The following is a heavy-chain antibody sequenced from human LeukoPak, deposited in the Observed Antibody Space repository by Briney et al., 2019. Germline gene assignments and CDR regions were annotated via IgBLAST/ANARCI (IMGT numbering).Heavy chain of an antibody. Sequence: GSLRLSCAASGFTFSSYAMSWVRQPPGKGLEWIGSIYYSGSTYYNPSLKSRVTISVDTSKNQFSLKPSSVTAADTAVYYCARHVPTHYYDSSGNGWFDPWGQGTLVTVSS. J-gene: IGHJ5*02. CDR2: IYYSGST. CDR1: GFTFSSYA. V-gene: IGHV4-39*01. D-gene: IGHD3-22*01. CDR3: ARHVPTHYYDSSGNGWFDP.